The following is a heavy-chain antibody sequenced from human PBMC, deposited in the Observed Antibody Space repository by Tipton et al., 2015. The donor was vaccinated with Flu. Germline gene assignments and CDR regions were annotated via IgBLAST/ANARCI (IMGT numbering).Heavy chain of an antibody. V-gene: IGHV4-39*07. CDR2: IYYSGST. Sequence: TLSLTCTVSGGSISSSSYYWGWIRQPPGKGLEWIGSIYYSGSTYYNPSLKSRVTISVDTSKNQFSLKLSSVTAADTAVYYCAGSPVGAVDIWGQGTMVTVSS. J-gene: IGHJ3*02. CDR3: AGSPVGAVDI. CDR1: GGSISSSSYY. D-gene: IGHD1-26*01.